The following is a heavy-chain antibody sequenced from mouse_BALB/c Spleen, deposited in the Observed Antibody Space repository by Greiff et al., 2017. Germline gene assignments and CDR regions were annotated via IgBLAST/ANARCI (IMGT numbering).Heavy chain of an antibody. CDR3: ARGYDFDFDY. CDR2: ISSGSSTI. J-gene: IGHJ2*01. V-gene: IGHV5-17*02. CDR1: GFTFSSFG. Sequence: EVQGVESGGGLVQPGGSRKLSCAASGFTFSSFGMHWVRHAPEKGLEWVAYISSGSSTIYYADTVKGRFTISRDNPKNTLFLQMTSLRSEDTAMYYCARGYDFDFDYWGQGTTLTVSS. D-gene: IGHD2-2*01.